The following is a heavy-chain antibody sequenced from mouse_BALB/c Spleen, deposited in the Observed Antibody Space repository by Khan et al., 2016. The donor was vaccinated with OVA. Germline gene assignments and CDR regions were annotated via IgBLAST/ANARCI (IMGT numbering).Heavy chain of an antibody. CDR2: ISNGGSYT. J-gene: IGHJ3*01. CDR3: ARHRFTTPTAWFAY. V-gene: IGHV5-6*01. D-gene: IGHD1-2*01. CDR1: GFTFSSYG. Sequence: EVELVESGGDLVKPGGSLNLSCEASGFTFSSYGMSWLRQTPDKRLEWVATISNGGSYTYFPDSVKGRLTLSRDNAKNTLYLQMSSLKSEDTAMYYCARHRFTTPTAWFAYWGQGTLVTVFA.